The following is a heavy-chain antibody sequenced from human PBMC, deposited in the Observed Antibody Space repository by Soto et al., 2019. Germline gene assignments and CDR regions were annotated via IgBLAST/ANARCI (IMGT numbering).Heavy chain of an antibody. CDR3: ARDRGGSYGAFDI. CDR1: GFTFSSDS. Sequence: EVQLVESGGGLVKPGGSLRLSCAASGFTFSSDSMNWVRQAPGKGLEWVSSISSSSSYIYYADSVKGRFTISRDNAKNSLYLQMNSLRAEDTAVYYCARDRGGSYGAFDIWGLGTMVTVSS. J-gene: IGHJ3*02. D-gene: IGHD1-26*01. CDR2: ISSSSSYI. V-gene: IGHV3-21*01.